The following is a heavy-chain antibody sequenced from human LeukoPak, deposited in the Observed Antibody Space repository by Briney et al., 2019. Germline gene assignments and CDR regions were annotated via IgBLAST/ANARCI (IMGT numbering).Heavy chain of an antibody. CDR1: GLTLSGYW. Sequence: GGSLRLSCAASGLTLSGYWMHWVRQAPGKGLVWVSRINGDASSTSYADSVKGRFTISRDNAKSTLYLQMNSLRIEDTAVYYCARARGNTYGYFEYWGQGTLVTVSS. D-gene: IGHD5-18*01. CDR3: ARARGNTYGYFEY. CDR2: INGDASST. J-gene: IGHJ4*02. V-gene: IGHV3-74*01.